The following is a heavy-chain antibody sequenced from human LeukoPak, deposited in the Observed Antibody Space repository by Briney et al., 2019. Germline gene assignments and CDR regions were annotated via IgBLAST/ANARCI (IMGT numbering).Heavy chain of an antibody. D-gene: IGHD3-10*01. CDR1: GGSISSYY. CDR2: IYYSGST. CDR3: AREHYYGSGSYRDY. V-gene: IGHV4-59*01. Sequence: PSETLSLTCTVSGGSISSYYWSWIRQPPGKGLEWIGYIYYSGSTNYNPSLKSRVTISVDTSKNQFSLKLSSVTAADTAVYYCAREHYYGSGSYRDYWGQGTLVTVSS. J-gene: IGHJ4*02.